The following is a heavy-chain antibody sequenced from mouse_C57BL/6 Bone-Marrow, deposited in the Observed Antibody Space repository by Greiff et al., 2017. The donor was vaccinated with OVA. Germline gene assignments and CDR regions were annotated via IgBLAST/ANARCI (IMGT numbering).Heavy chain of an antibody. D-gene: IGHD2-4*01. CDR3: ARVPLYDDYGWFAY. CDR2: ISDGGSYT. Sequence: EVKLMESGGGLVKPGGSLKLSCAASGFTFSSYAMSWVRQTPEKRLEWVATISDGGSYTYYPDNVKGRFTITRDNAKNNLYLQMSHLKSEDTAMYYCARVPLYDDYGWFAYWGQGTLVTVSA. V-gene: IGHV5-4*03. CDR1: GFTFSSYA. J-gene: IGHJ3*01.